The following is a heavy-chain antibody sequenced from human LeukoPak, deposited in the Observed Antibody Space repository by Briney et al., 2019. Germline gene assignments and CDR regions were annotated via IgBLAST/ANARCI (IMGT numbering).Heavy chain of an antibody. V-gene: IGHV4-4*07. CDR3: ARTLSSGYPDYFYYMDV. CDR1: GGSISSYY. CDR2: IYTSGTI. D-gene: IGHD3-22*01. J-gene: IGHJ6*03. Sequence: SETLSLTCTVSGGSISSYYWSWIRQPAGTALEWIGRIYTSGTITYNPSLKSRVTMSVDTSKNQFSLKLSSVTAADTAVYYCARTLSSGYPDYFYYMDVWGKGTTVTISS.